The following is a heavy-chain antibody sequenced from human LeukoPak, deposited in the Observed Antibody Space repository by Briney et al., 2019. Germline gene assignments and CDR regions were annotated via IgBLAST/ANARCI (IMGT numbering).Heavy chain of an antibody. Sequence: AGGSLRLSCAASGFTFSSYAMSWVRQAPGKGLEWVSTISDSGGNTYYADSVKGRFTISRDNSKNTLYLQMNSLRAEDTALYYCAKDGFRGDCIGGSCYPFDPWGQGTWSPSPQ. CDR3: AKDGFRGDCIGGSCYPFDP. J-gene: IGHJ5*02. CDR1: GFTFSSYA. D-gene: IGHD2-15*01. V-gene: IGHV3-23*01. CDR2: ISDSGGNT.